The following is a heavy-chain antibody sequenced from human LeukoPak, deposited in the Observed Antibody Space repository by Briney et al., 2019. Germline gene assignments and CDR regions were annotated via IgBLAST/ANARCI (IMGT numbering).Heavy chain of an antibody. J-gene: IGHJ5*02. Sequence: SETLSLTCTVSGGSISSSSYYWGWIRQSPGKGLEWIGSIYYSGSTYYNPSLKSRVTISVDTSKNQFSLKLSSVTAADTAVYYCARRSGGIAAAGRNWFDPWGQGTLVTVSS. CDR1: GGSISSSSYY. D-gene: IGHD6-13*01. CDR2: IYYSGST. CDR3: ARRSGGIAAAGRNWFDP. V-gene: IGHV4-39*07.